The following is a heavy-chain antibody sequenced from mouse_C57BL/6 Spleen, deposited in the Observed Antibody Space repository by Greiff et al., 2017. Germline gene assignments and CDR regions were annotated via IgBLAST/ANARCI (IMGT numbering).Heavy chain of an antibody. J-gene: IGHJ3*01. V-gene: IGHV1-39*01. CDR1: GYSFTDYN. D-gene: IGHD2-1*01. CDR3: ARNGYYGNYGFAY. Sequence: EVHLVESGPELVKPGASVKISCKASGYSFTDYNMNWVKQSNGKSLEWIGVINPNYGTTSYNQKFKGKATLTVDQSSSTAYMQLNSLTSEDSAVYYCARNGYYGNYGFAYWGQGTLVTVSA. CDR2: INPNYGTT.